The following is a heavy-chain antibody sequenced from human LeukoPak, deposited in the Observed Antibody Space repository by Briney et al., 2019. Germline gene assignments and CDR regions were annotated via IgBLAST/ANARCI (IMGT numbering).Heavy chain of an antibody. D-gene: IGHD3-3*01. J-gene: IGHJ4*02. CDR3: AKGSISGYYDFWSGCYFDY. CDR1: GFTFSSYA. Sequence: HPGGSLRLSCAASGFTFSSYAMSWVRQAPGKGLEWVLAISGSGGSTYYADSVKGRFTISRDNSKNTLYLQMNSLRAEDTAVYYCAKGSISGYYDFWSGCYFDYWGQGTLVTVSS. CDR2: ISGSGGST. V-gene: IGHV3-23*01.